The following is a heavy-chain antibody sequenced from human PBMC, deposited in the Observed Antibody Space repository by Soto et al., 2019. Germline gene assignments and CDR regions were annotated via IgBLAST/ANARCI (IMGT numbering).Heavy chain of an antibody. CDR1: GFTFSSYA. CDR3: AKVGVLLWFGELLYFDY. Sequence: AGGSLRLSCAASGFTFSSYAMSWVRQAPGKGLEWVSAISGSGGSTYYADSVKGRFTISRDNSKNTLYLQMNSLRAEDTAVYYCAKVGVLLWFGELLYFDYWGQGTLVTVSS. V-gene: IGHV3-23*01. J-gene: IGHJ4*02. CDR2: ISGSGGST. D-gene: IGHD3-10*01.